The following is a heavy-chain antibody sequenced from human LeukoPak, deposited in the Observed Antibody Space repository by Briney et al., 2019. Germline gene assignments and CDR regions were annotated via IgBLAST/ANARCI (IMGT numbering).Heavy chain of an antibody. J-gene: IGHJ3*02. CDR3: ARDLTAHSYGYIEAFDI. V-gene: IGHV3-21*01. CDR1: GFTFSSYN. Sequence: GGSLRLSCAASGFTFSSYNMNWVRQAPGKGLEWVSSISSSSSYIYYADSLKGRFTISRDNAKNSLYLQMNSLRAEDTAVYYCARDLTAHSYGYIEAFDIWGQGTMVTVSS. CDR2: ISSSSSYI. D-gene: IGHD5-18*01.